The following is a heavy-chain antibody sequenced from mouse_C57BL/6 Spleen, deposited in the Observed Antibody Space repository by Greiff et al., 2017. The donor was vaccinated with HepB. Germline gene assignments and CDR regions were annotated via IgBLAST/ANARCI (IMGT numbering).Heavy chain of an antibody. CDR1: GYTFTSYW. D-gene: IGHD2-3*01. CDR3: ARGGDGYYDY. Sequence: QVQLKQPGAELVKPGASVKLSCKASGYTFTSYWMQWVKQRPGQGLEWIGEIDPSDSYTNYNQKFKGKATLTVDTSSSTAYMQLSSLTSEDSAVYYCARGGDGYYDYWGQGTTLTVSS. J-gene: IGHJ2*01. CDR2: IDPSDSYT. V-gene: IGHV1-50*01.